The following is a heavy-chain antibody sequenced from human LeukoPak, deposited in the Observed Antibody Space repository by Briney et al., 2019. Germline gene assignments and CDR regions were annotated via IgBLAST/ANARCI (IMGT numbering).Heavy chain of an antibody. CDR1: GDSISSTDYY. J-gene: IGHJ2*01. CDR2: IYNTGTA. V-gene: IGHV4-30-4*08. CDR3: ARINWYFDL. Sequence: SETLSLTCTVSGDSISSTDYYWGWVRQPPGKGLEWLGYIYNTGTAYYNPSLKSRVTVSVDTSKNQFSLKLSSVTAADTAVYYCARINWYFDLWGRGTLVTVSS.